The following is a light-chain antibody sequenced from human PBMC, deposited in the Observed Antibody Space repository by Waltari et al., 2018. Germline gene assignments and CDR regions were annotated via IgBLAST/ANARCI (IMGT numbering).Light chain of an antibody. CDR1: SGHSRST. Sequence: QVVLTQSPSASASLGASVKITCTLSSGHSRSTIACLQPPPGKGPGYLMTLNSDGTHRKGDGIPDRFSGSRSGSESYLTNSSLQSEDEADYYCQTWDPGLVVFGGGTKLTVL. J-gene: IGLJ2*01. V-gene: IGLV4-69*01. CDR3: QTWDPGLVV. CDR2: LNSDGTH.